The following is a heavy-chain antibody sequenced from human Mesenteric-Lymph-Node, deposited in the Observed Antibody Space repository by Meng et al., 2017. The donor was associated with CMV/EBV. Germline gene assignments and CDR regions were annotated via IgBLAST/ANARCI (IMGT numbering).Heavy chain of an antibody. CDR2: ISNGGDTI. J-gene: IGHJ5*02. CDR1: GFIFSIYE. Sequence: GGSLRLSCEVSGFIFSIYEMNWVRQAPGKGLECVSYISNGGDTIHYADSVKGRFTVSRDNAKNSLYLQMNSLRAEDTAVYYCARGNWFDPWGQGTLVTVSS. CDR3: ARGNWFDP. V-gene: IGHV3-48*03.